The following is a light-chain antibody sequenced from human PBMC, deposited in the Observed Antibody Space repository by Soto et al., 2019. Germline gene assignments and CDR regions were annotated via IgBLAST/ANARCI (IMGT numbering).Light chain of an antibody. CDR3: HQYGTSIT. CDR1: QSFSSSY. CDR2: GAS. J-gene: IGKJ5*01. V-gene: IGKV3-20*01. Sequence: EIVLTQSPGTLSLSPGERATLSCRASQSFSSSYLAWYQQKPGQAPRLLIYGASSRATGIPDRFSGSGSGTDFTLTISSLEPEDFAVYYCHQYGTSITFGQGTRLE.